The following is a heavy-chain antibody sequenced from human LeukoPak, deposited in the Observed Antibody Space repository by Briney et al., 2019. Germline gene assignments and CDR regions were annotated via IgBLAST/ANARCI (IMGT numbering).Heavy chain of an antibody. J-gene: IGHJ4*02. CDR1: GYTFTSYD. D-gene: IGHD5-18*01. CDR3: ARATTVDTAMVTGY. Sequence: ASVKVSCKASGYTFTSYDIHWVRQATGQGLEWMGRMNPNRGDTDYAQKFQGRVTMTRDTSISTAYMELSRLRSDDTAVYYCARATTVDTAMVTGYWGQGTLVTVSS. V-gene: IGHV1-2*06. CDR2: MNPNRGDT.